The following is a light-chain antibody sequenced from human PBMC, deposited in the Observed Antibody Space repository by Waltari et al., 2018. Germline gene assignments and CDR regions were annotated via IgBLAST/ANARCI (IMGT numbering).Light chain of an antibody. J-gene: IGKJ4*01. CDR3: QQYYRVPLT. V-gene: IGKV4-1*01. Sequence: DIVMTQSPDSLAVSLGERATINCKSSQGILDGSNNRNSLARYQQKPGQSPNLLIYWASTRESWVPDRFSGSGSGTDFSLTISSLQAEDVAVYYCQQYYRVPLTFGGGTKIEIK. CDR1: QGILDGSNNRNS. CDR2: WAS.